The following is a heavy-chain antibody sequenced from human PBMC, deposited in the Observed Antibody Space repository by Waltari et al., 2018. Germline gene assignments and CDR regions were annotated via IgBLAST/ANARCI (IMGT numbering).Heavy chain of an antibody. D-gene: IGHD6-19*01. V-gene: IGHV4-31*03. CDR1: GGSISSGGSS. Sequence: QVQLQESGPGLVKPSQTLSLTCTASGGSISSGGSSWRWIRQHPGKGLRWIGYIYYRGSTYYNPSLKSRVTTSVDTSKNQFSLKLSSVTAADTAVYYCARYYSSGWYDVADWGQGTLGTVSS. CDR3: ARYYSSGWYDVAD. J-gene: IGHJ4*02. CDR2: IYYRGST.